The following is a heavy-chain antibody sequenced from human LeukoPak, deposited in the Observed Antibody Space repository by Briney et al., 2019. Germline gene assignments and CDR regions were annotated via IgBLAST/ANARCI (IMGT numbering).Heavy chain of an antibody. Sequence: PGESLKISCTASGFAFSNHAMHWVRQAPGKGLEWVAVISYDGRNSYYADSVKGRFTISRDNSKNTLYLQMNSLRAEDTAVYHCAKDRVEGKKWLAQFDYWGQGALVTVSS. J-gene: IGHJ4*02. CDR1: GFAFSNHA. CDR2: ISYDGRNS. V-gene: IGHV3-30*18. CDR3: AKDRVEGKKWLAQFDY. D-gene: IGHD6-19*01.